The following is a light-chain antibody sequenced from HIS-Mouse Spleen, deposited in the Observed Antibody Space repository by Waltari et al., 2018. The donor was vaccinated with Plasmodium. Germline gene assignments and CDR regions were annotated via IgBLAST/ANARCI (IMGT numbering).Light chain of an antibody. CDR3: YSTDSSGNHRV. V-gene: IGLV3-10*01. Sequence: SYALTQPPSVSVSPGQTARITCPGDALPKKYAYSYQQKSGQAPVLVIYEDSKRPSGIPERFSGSSSGTMATLTISGAQVEDEADYYCYSTDSSGNHRVFGGGTKLTVL. CDR1: ALPKKY. J-gene: IGLJ3*02. CDR2: EDS.